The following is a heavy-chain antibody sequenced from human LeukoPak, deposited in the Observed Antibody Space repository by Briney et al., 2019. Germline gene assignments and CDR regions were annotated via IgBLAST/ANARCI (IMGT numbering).Heavy chain of an antibody. CDR3: AKPEITYYYDSSGYSFDY. Sequence: GGSPRLSCAASGFTFSSYAMSWVRQAPGKGLEWVSAISGSGGSTYYADSVKGRFTISRDNSKNTLYLQMNSLRAEDTAVYYCAKPEITYYYDSSGYSFDYWGQGTLVTVSS. CDR1: GFTFSSYA. J-gene: IGHJ4*02. CDR2: ISGSGGST. V-gene: IGHV3-23*01. D-gene: IGHD3-22*01.